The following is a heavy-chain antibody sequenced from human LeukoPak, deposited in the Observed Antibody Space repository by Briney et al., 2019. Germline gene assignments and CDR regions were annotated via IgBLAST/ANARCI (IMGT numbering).Heavy chain of an antibody. D-gene: IGHD3-10*01. J-gene: IGHJ4*02. Sequence: GGSLRLSCAASGFTFSSYGMNWVRQAPGKGLEWVSSMSVSSGLIYYADSVKGRFTVSRDNAKNSLYLQMKSLRAEDTAVYYCAREFGGSASGAGYWGQGTLVTVPS. CDR1: GFTFSSYG. CDR2: MSVSSGLI. CDR3: AREFGGSASGAGY. V-gene: IGHV3-21*01.